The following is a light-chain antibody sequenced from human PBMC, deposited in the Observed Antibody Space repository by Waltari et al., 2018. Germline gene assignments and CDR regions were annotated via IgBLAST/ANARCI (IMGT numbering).Light chain of an antibody. CDR3: MQGIHLPIT. V-gene: IGKV2-29*02. CDR2: EIS. J-gene: IGKJ5*01. Sequence: DIVMTQTPLSLSVTPGQPASISCKSSQSLLHSDGKTYLYWYLQKPGQSPKVLIYEISRRISGVPDRFSGGGSGTDFTLKISRVEAEDVGVYYCMQGIHLPITFGQGTRLEIK. CDR1: QSLLHSDGKTY.